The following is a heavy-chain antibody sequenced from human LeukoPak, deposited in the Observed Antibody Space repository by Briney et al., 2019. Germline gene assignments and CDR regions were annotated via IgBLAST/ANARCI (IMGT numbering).Heavy chain of an antibody. D-gene: IGHD6-13*01. Sequence: SETLSLTCAVYGGSFSGYYWTWIRQPPGEGLEWIGEINHSGSTNYNPSLKSRVTISVDTSKNQFSLKLSSVTAADTAVYYCARGSSSWIFFDYWGQGTLVTVSS. CDR1: GGSFSGYY. J-gene: IGHJ4*02. CDR2: INHSGST. V-gene: IGHV4-34*01. CDR3: ARGSSSWIFFDY.